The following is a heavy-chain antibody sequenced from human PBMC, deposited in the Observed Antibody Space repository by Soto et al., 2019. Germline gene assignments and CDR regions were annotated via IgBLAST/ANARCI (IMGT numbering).Heavy chain of an antibody. CDR1: GGSISSYY. D-gene: IGHD2-15*01. Sequence: ASETLSLTCTVSGGSISSYYWSWIRQPPGKGLEWIGYIYYSGSTNYNPSLKSRVTISVDTSKNQFSLKLSSVTAADTAVYYCARQLGDVVVPAASFDYWGQGTLVTVSS. V-gene: IGHV4-59*01. CDR3: ARQLGDVVVPAASFDY. CDR2: IYYSGST. J-gene: IGHJ4*02.